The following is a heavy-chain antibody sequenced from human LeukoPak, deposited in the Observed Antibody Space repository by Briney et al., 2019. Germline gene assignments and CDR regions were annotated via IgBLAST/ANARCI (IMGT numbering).Heavy chain of an antibody. CDR1: GYTFTSYD. J-gene: IGHJ4*02. CDR2: MNPNSGNT. Sequence: ASVKVSCKASGYTFTSYDINWVRQATGQGLEWMGWMNPNSGNTGYAQKFQGRVTMTRNTSISTDYMELSSLRSEDTAVYYCAVQGGNSATLIFDYWGQGTLVTVSS. D-gene: IGHD4-23*01. CDR3: AVQGGNSATLIFDY. V-gene: IGHV1-8*01.